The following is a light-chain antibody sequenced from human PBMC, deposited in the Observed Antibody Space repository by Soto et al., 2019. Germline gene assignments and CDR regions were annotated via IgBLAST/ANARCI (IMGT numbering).Light chain of an antibody. CDR1: QSVASY. J-gene: IGKJ1*01. CDR2: DAS. CDR3: QQRSNWPPT. Sequence: EIVLTQSPATLSLSPGEGATLSCRASQSVASYLAWCQQKPGQAPRLLIYDASNRATGIPARFSGSGSGTDFTLTISSLEPEDFAVYYCQQRSNWPPTFGQGTKVDIK. V-gene: IGKV3-11*01.